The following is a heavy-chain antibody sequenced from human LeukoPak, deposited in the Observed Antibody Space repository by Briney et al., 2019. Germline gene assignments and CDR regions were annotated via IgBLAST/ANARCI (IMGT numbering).Heavy chain of an antibody. D-gene: IGHD3-3*01. V-gene: IGHV3-7*01. Sequence: PGGSLRLSCSASGFTFSSYWMSWVRQAPGKGLEWVANIKQDGSEKYYVDSVKGRFTISRDNAKNSLYLQMNSLRAEDTAVYYCARYYDFWSGYYTTFSYWGQGTLVTVSS. CDR3: ARYYDFWSGYYTTFSY. CDR1: GFTFSSYW. J-gene: IGHJ4*02. CDR2: IKQDGSEK.